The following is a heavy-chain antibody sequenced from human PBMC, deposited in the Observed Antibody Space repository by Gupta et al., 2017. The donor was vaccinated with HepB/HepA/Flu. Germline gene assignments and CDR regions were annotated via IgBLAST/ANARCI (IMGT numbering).Heavy chain of an antibody. CDR3: ARDRAVAGIWGAPGYYGMDV. Sequence: QVQLQESGPGLVKPSQTLSLTCTVSGGSISSGGYYWSWIRQHPGKGLEWIWYIYYSGSTYYTPSLKSRVTISVDTSKNQFSLKLSSVTAADTAVYYCARDRAVAGIWGAPGYYGMDVWGQGTTVTVSS. CDR2: IYYSGST. D-gene: IGHD6-19*01. V-gene: IGHV4-31*03. J-gene: IGHJ6*02. CDR1: GGSISSGGYY.